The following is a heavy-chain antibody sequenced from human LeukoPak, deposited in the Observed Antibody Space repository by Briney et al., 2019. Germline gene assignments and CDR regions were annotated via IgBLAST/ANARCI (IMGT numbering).Heavy chain of an antibody. V-gene: IGHV4-39*07. CDR3: ARVPVVVKPDYYYYGMDV. CDR2: IYYSGST. D-gene: IGHD2-21*01. Sequence: PSETLSLTCTVSGGSISSSSYYWGWIRQPPGKGLEWIGSIYYSGSTYYNPSLKSRVTISVDTSKNQFSLKLSSVTAADTAVYYCARVPVVVKPDYYYYGMDVWGQGTTVTVSS. J-gene: IGHJ6*02. CDR1: GGSISSSSYY.